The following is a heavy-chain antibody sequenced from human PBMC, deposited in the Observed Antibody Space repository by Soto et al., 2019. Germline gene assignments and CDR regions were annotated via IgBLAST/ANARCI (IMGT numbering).Heavy chain of an antibody. V-gene: IGHV1-69*13. CDR1: GGTFSSYA. CDR2: IIPIFGTA. J-gene: IGHJ6*02. CDR3: ARGCTNGVCYNYGMDV. Sequence: ASVKVSCKASGGTFSSYAISWVRQAPGQGLEWMGGIIPIFGTANYAQKFQGRVTITADESTSTAYMGLSSLRSEDTAVYYCARGCTNGVCYNYGMDVWGQGTTVTVSS. D-gene: IGHD2-8*01.